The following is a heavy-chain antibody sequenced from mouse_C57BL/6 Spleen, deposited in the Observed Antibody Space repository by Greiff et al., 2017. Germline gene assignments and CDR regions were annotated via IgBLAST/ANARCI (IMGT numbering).Heavy chain of an antibody. D-gene: IGHD3-2*02. Sequence: EVKLMESGGGLVQPGGSMKLSCAASGFTFSDAWMDWVRQSPEKGLEWVAEIRNKANNHATYYAESVKGRFTISRDDSKSSVYLQMNSLRAEDTGIYYCTRAQATSYYYAMDYWGQGTSVTVSS. CDR2: IRNKANNHAT. J-gene: IGHJ4*01. CDR3: TRAQATSYYYAMDY. CDR1: GFTFSDAW. V-gene: IGHV6-6*01.